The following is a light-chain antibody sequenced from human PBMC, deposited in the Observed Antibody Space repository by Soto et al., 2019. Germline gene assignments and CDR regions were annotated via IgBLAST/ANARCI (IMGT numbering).Light chain of an antibody. V-gene: IGKV1-12*01. J-gene: IGKJ1*01. Sequence: DIQMTQSPSSVSASVGDRVSITCRASQAINTWLAWYQQKPGQAPKLLIYTASKLQSGVPSRFSGSGSGTDFTLTISSLQPEDSATYFCQQTYTTPRTFGQGTKVDIK. CDR3: QQTYTTPRT. CDR1: QAINTW. CDR2: TAS.